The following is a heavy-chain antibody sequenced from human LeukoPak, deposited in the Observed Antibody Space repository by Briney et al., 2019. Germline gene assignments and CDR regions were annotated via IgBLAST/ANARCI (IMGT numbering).Heavy chain of an antibody. CDR3: ARVRGWEEFDY. CDR1: GHSISSGYY. D-gene: IGHD6-19*01. J-gene: IGHJ4*02. CDR2: IYHSGST. V-gene: IGHV4-38-2*01. Sequence: SETLSLTCAVSGHSISSGYYWGWIRQPPGKGLEWIGSIYHSGSTYYNPSLRSRVTISVDTSKNQFSLKLSSVTAADTAVYYCARVRGWEEFDYWGQGTLVTVSS.